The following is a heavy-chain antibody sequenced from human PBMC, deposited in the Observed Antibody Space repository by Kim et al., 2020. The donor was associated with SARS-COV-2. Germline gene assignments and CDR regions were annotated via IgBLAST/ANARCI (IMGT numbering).Heavy chain of an antibody. V-gene: IGHV3-43*02. CDR2: ISGDASNT. D-gene: IGHD2-15*01. CDR3: AKEGVVVTATREYFDL. Sequence: GGSLRLSCAASGFTFDDYAMHWVRQAPGKGLEWVSLISGDASNTHYADSVKGRFTISRDNSKNSLSLQMNSLRTEDTALYYCAKEGVVVTATREYFDLWGRGTLVTVSS. J-gene: IGHJ2*01. CDR1: GFTFDDYA.